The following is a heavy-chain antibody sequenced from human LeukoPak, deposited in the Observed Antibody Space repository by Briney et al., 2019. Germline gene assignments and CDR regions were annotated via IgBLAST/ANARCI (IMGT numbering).Heavy chain of an antibody. Sequence: GGSLRLSCAASGLTSSSYNMNWVRQAPGKGLEWVSSISRSSTYISYADSVKGRFTISRDNPKNSLYLQMNSLRAEDTAVYYCARLETTPYYFDYWGQGTVVTVSS. V-gene: IGHV3-21*01. CDR3: ARLETTPYYFDY. J-gene: IGHJ4*02. CDR2: ISRSSTYI. CDR1: GLTSSSYN. D-gene: IGHD1-1*01.